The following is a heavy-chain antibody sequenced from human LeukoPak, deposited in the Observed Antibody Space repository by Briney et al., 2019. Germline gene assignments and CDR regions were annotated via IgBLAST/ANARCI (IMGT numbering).Heavy chain of an antibody. V-gene: IGHV3-23*01. CDR1: GFTFSTCA. Sequence: GGSLRLSCAASGFTFSTCAINWVRQAQGKGLEWASAISGSGSKTFYADSVKGRFTISRDNPKNTLYLQMNSLRPEDTAVYYCVKEPRGYSFSFDIWGQGTMVTVSS. D-gene: IGHD5-18*01. J-gene: IGHJ3*02. CDR2: ISGSGSKT. CDR3: VKEPRGYSFSFDI.